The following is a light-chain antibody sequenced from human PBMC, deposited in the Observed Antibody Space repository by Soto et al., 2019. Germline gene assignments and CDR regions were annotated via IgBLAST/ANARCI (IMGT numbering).Light chain of an antibody. V-gene: IGLV1-51*01. CDR2: DYD. CDR3: GSWDSSLSAYV. CDR1: SSNIGGNS. J-gene: IGLJ1*01. Sequence: HSVLKQPPSVSAAPVQRVTISCSGSSSNIGGNSVSWYQQLPGTAPKLLIYDYDERPSGIPDRFSGSKSGTSATLVITGFQTGDEADYYCGSWDSSLSAYVFVTGTKVTVL.